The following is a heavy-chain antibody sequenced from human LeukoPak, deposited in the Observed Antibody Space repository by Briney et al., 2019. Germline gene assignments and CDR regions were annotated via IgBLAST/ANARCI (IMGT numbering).Heavy chain of an antibody. V-gene: IGHV4-4*07. D-gene: IGHD6-19*01. CDR3: ARGSSSGPDYYYGMDV. Sequence: SETLSLICTVSGGSISSYYWSWIRQPAGKGLEWIGRIYTSGSTNYNPSLKSRVTMSVDTSKNQFSLKLSSVTAADTAVYYCARGSSSGPDYYYGMDVWGQGTTVTVSS. CDR2: IYTSGST. CDR1: GGSISSYY. J-gene: IGHJ6*02.